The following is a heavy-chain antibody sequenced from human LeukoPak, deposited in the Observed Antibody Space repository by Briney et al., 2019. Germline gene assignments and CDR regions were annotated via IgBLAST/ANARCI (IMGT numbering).Heavy chain of an antibody. Sequence: SETLSLTCTVSGGAISRYYWNWIRQPPGKGLEWIGYIYYSGSTNYNPSLKSRVTISVDTSKNQFSLKLSSVTAADTAVYYCARDPSYDSSGLSYYFDYWGQGTLVAVSS. J-gene: IGHJ4*02. V-gene: IGHV4-59*01. CDR3: ARDPSYDSSGLSYYFDY. D-gene: IGHD3-22*01. CDR1: GGAISRYY. CDR2: IYYSGST.